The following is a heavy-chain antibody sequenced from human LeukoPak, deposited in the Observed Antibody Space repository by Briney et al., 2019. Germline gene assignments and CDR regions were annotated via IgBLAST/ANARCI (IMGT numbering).Heavy chain of an antibody. J-gene: IGHJ4*02. Sequence: PGGSLRLSCAASGFTFSSYAMSWVRQAPGKGLEWVSAISGSDGSTYYADSVKGRFTISRDNSKNTLYLQMNSLRAEDTAVYYCAKRAPVAAAGTGRYFDYWGQGTLVTVSS. CDR1: GFTFSSYA. CDR2: ISGSDGST. V-gene: IGHV3-23*01. D-gene: IGHD1/OR15-1a*01. CDR3: AKRAPVAAAGTGRYFDY.